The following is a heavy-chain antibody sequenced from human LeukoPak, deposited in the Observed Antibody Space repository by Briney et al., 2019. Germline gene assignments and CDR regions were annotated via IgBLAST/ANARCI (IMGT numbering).Heavy chain of an antibody. CDR1: GYTFTGYY. CDR3: ARWVPSSSWYYYFYGMDV. CDR2: INPNSGGT. Sequence: ASVKVSCKASGYTFTGYYMHWVRQAPGQGLEWMGWINPNSGGTNYAQKFQGRVTMTRDTSISTAYMELSRLRSDDTAVYYCARWVPSSSWYYYFYGMDVWGQGTTVTVSS. D-gene: IGHD6-13*01. J-gene: IGHJ6*02. V-gene: IGHV1-2*02.